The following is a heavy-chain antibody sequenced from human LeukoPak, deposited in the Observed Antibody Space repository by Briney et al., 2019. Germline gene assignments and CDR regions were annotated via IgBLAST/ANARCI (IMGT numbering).Heavy chain of an antibody. Sequence: SETLSLTWTVSGGSISSYYWSWIRQPPGKGLEWIGYIYYSGSTDYNPSLKSRVTISVDTSKNQFSLKLSSVTAADTAVYYCARVVSTVSRTFDYWGQGTLVTVSS. CDR2: IYYSGST. V-gene: IGHV4-59*01. J-gene: IGHJ4*02. CDR3: ARVVSTVSRTFDY. CDR1: GGSISSYY. D-gene: IGHD5/OR15-5a*01.